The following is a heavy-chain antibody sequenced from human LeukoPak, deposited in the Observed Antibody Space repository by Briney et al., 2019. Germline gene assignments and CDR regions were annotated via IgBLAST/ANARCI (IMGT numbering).Heavy chain of an antibody. V-gene: IGHV3-7*01. CDR1: GSSFSAYW. D-gene: IGHD2-15*01. J-gene: IGHJ6*02. CDR3: ARFGYVAAVDV. CDR2: INPAGSET. Sequence: GGSLRLSCAASGSSFSAYWMTWVRQAPGTGLEWVANINPAGSETYHVDPVKGRFSISRDNAKNLVYLQMNSLRAEDTAVYHCARFGYVAAVDVWGQGTPVTVSS.